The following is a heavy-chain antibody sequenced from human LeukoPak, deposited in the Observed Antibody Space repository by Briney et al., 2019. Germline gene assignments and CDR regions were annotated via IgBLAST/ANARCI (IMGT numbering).Heavy chain of an antibody. Sequence: GGSLRLSCAASGFTFSSYWMSWVRQAPGKGLEWVANIKKDGSEKNYVDSAKGRFTISRDNAKNSLYLQMNSLRAEDTAVYYCARDRSQWLASYFFDYWGQGTLVTVSS. CDR2: IKKDGSEK. CDR1: GFTFSSYW. CDR3: ARDRSQWLASYFFDY. V-gene: IGHV3-7*01. J-gene: IGHJ4*02. D-gene: IGHD6-19*01.